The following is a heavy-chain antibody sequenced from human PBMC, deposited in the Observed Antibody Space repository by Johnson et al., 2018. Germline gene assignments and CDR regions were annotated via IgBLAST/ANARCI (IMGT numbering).Heavy chain of an antibody. CDR1: GFTFGDYA. Sequence: VQLVQSGGGLVQPGRSLRLSCAASGFTFGDYAMHWVRQAPGKGLEWVSGISWNSGSLGYADSVKGRFNISRDNVKNSLYLQIINLRAEDTALYYCVKDFRYSYGYGTGGFHVWGQGTMVTVSS. CDR3: VKDFRYSYGYGTGGFHV. CDR2: ISWNSGSL. D-gene: IGHD5-18*01. V-gene: IGHV3-9*01. J-gene: IGHJ3*01.